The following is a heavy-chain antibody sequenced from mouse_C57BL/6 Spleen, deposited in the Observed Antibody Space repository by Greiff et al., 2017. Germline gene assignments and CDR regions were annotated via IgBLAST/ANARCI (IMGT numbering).Heavy chain of an antibody. D-gene: IGHD1-1*01. Sequence: QVQLQQPGAELVRPGTSVKLSCKASGYTFTSYWMHWVKQRPGQGLEWIGVIDPSDSYTNYNQKFKGKATLTVDTSSSTAYMQLSSLTSEDSAVYYCARKVTTVVAPMDCWGQGTSVTVSS. J-gene: IGHJ4*01. CDR1: GYTFTSYW. CDR2: IDPSDSYT. V-gene: IGHV1-59*01. CDR3: ARKVTTVVAPMDC.